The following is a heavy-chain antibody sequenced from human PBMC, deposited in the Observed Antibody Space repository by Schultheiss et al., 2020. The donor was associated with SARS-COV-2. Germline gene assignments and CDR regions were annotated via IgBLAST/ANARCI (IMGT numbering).Heavy chain of an antibody. CDR1: GFIFSDYY. V-gene: IGHV3-11*04. CDR3: ARDRRLVREQQLDY. D-gene: IGHD6-13*01. CDR2: LTGSGGST. J-gene: IGHJ4*02. Sequence: GGSLRLSCAGSGFIFSDYYMSWVRQAPGKGLEWVSALTGSGGSTYFADSVKGRFTISRDNAKNSLYLQMNSLRADDTAVYYCARDRRLVREQQLDYWGQGTLVTVSS.